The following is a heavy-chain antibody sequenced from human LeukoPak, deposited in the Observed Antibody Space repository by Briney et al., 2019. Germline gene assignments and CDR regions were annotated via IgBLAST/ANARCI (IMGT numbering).Heavy chain of an antibody. CDR3: ASPSHYYYGSGSYPTGFYYYYYGMDV. D-gene: IGHD3-10*01. Sequence: GASVKVSCKASGYTFTSYGISWVRQAPGQGLEWMGRIIPILGIANYAQKFQGRVTITADKSTSTAYMELSSLRSEDTAVYYCASPSHYYYGSGSYPTGFYYYYYGMDVWGQGTTVTVSS. CDR2: IIPILGIA. V-gene: IGHV1-69*04. J-gene: IGHJ6*02. CDR1: GYTFTSYG.